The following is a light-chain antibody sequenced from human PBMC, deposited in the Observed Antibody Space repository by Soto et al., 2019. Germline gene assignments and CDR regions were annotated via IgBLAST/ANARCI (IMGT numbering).Light chain of an antibody. CDR3: QQRNSWPPTFT. J-gene: IGKJ5*01. V-gene: IGKV3D-11*02. Sequence: EFVLTQSPATLSVYTGERATLSCRASQSVSSNLAWYQQKPGQAPRLLIYDASHRATGIPARFSGSGLGTDVTLTISSLEPEDFAVYYCQQRNSWPPTFTFGQGTRLEIK. CDR1: QSVSSN. CDR2: DAS.